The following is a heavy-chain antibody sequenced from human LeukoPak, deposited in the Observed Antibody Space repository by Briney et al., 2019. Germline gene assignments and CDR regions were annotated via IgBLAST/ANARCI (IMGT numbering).Heavy chain of an antibody. CDR2: IIPILGIA. Sequence: GSSVKVSCKASGGTFSSHTISWVRQAPGQGLEWMGRIIPILGIANYAQKFQGRVTITADKSTSTAYMELSSLRSEDTAVYYCARVSRHYGSGSYYFDYWGQGTLVTVSS. CDR1: GGTFSSHT. D-gene: IGHD3-10*01. V-gene: IGHV1-69*02. CDR3: ARVSRHYGSGSYYFDY. J-gene: IGHJ4*02.